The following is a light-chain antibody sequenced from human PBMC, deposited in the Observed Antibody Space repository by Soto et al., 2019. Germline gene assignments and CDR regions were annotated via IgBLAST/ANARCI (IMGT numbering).Light chain of an antibody. J-gene: IGLJ1*01. CDR3: SSYTSSSTYV. Sequence: QSALTQPASVSGSPGQSITISCTGTRSAVGGYNYVYWHQQHPGKAPKLMIYDVTNRPSGVSDRFSGSKSGNTASLTISGLQAEDEADYYCSSYTSSSTYVFGAGTKVTVL. CDR2: DVT. V-gene: IGLV2-14*01. CDR1: RSAVGGYNY.